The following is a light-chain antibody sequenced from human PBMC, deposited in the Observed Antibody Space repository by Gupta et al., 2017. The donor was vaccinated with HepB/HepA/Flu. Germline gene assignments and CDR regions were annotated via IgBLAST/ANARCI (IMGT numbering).Light chain of an antibody. CDR3: QQRTKWPFT. Sequence: EIVLTQSPATLSLSPGERAILPCRASQSVSSYLAWYQQKPGQPPRLLMYDTSYRATGIPARFSGSGSGTDFTLTISSLEPEDFAVYYCQQRTKWPFTFGPGTKVEIK. V-gene: IGKV3-11*01. J-gene: IGKJ3*01. CDR2: DTS. CDR1: QSVSSY.